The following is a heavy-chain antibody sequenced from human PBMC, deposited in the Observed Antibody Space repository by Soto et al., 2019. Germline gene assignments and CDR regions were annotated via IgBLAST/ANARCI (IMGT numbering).Heavy chain of an antibody. Sequence: GESLKISCKGSGYSFTSYWIGWVRQMPGKGLEWMGIIYPGDSDTRYSPSFQGQVTISADKSISTAYLQWSSLKASDTAMYYCVRSPLGYYYDSSLYYYYGMDVWGQGTTVTVSS. CDR1: GYSFTSYW. CDR2: IYPGDSDT. D-gene: IGHD3-22*01. V-gene: IGHV5-51*01. J-gene: IGHJ6*02. CDR3: VRSPLGYYYDSSLYYYYGMDV.